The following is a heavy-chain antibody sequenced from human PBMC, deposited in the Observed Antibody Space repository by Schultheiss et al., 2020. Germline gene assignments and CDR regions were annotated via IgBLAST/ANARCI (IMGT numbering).Heavy chain of an antibody. J-gene: IGHJ6*02. V-gene: IGHV3-33*01. CDR2: IWYDGSNK. CDR1: GFTFSSYG. D-gene: IGHD3-3*01. CDR3: ARDGPGAGTIFGVVIPLYYYYYGMDV. Sequence: GGSLRLSCAASGFTFSSYGMHWVRQAPGKGLEWVAVIWYDGSNKYYADSVKGRFTISRDNSKNTLYLQMNSLRAEDTAVYYCARDGPGAGTIFGVVIPLYYYYYGMDVWGQGTTVTVSS.